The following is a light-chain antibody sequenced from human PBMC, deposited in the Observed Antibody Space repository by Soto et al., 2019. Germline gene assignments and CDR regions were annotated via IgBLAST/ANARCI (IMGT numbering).Light chain of an antibody. CDR1: QSVSSSY. CDR2: GAS. CDR3: QQYGSSRWT. Sequence: EIVLTQSPGTLSLSPGERATLSCRASQSVSSSYLAWYQQNRGQAPRLLIYGASSRAPGIPDRFGGSVSGTDFTLTISRLEPEDFAVYYCQQYGSSRWTFGQATKVEIK. V-gene: IGKV3-20*01. J-gene: IGKJ1*01.